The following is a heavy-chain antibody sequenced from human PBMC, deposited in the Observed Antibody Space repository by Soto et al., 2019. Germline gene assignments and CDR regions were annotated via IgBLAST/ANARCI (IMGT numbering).Heavy chain of an antibody. D-gene: IGHD2-2*01. J-gene: IGHJ4*02. Sequence: QVQLVQSGAEVRKPGASVKVSCKASGYTFTTSGISWVRQAAGQGLEWMAMISAYNGNTNYAQKFQGRVTLTTDTPTSTAYMELRSLKSDDTATYYCARVRGIPADADYWGQGSLVTVSS. CDR2: ISAYNGNT. V-gene: IGHV1-18*01. CDR3: ARVRGIPADADY. CDR1: GYTFTTSG.